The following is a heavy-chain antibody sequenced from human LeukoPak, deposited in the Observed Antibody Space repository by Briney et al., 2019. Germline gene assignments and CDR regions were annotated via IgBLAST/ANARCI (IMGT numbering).Heavy chain of an antibody. Sequence: ASVKVSCKASGYTFTSYGISWVRRAPGQGLEWMGWISAYNGNTNYAQKLQGRVTMTTDTSTSTVYMELRSLRSDDTAVYYCASGRLVYGMDVWGQGTTVTVSS. CDR3: ASGRLVYGMDV. V-gene: IGHV1-18*01. J-gene: IGHJ6*02. CDR2: ISAYNGNT. CDR1: GYTFTSYG. D-gene: IGHD1-1*01.